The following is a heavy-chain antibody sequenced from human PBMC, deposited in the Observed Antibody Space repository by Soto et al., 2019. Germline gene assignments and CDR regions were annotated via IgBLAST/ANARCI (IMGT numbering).Heavy chain of an antibody. V-gene: IGHV4-59*01. CDR2: IYYSGST. Sequence: QVQLQESGPGLVKPSETLSLTCTVSGGSISSYYWSWIRQPPGKGLEWIGYIYYSGSTNYNPSLTSRXXIXVXXSKNQFSLKLSSVTAADTAVYYCARGEGYSYGLNYWGQGTLVTVSS. CDR1: GGSISSYY. D-gene: IGHD5-18*01. J-gene: IGHJ4*02. CDR3: ARGEGYSYGLNY.